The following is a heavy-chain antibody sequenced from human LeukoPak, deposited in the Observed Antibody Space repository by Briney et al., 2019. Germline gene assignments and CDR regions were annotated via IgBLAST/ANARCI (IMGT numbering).Heavy chain of an antibody. CDR2: IPYDESNK. CDR1: GFTFSSYA. J-gene: IGHJ4*02. D-gene: IGHD2-8*01. Sequence: PGGSLRLSCAASGFTFSSYAMHWVRQAPGKGLEWVAFIPYDESNKYYADSVKGRFTISRDNSKNTVYLQMNSLRADDTAVYYCAKGFACCTDYWGQGTLVTVSS. CDR3: AKGFACCTDY. V-gene: IGHV3-30*04.